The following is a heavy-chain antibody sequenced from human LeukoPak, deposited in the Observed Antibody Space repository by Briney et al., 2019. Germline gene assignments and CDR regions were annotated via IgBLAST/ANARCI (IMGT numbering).Heavy chain of an antibody. CDR3: AREDWNDGFDY. Sequence: PSETLSLTCTVSGGSISSYYWSWIRQPPGKGLEWIGRIYTSGSTNYNLSLKSRVTISVDTSKNQFSLKLTSVTATDTALYYCAREDWNDGFDYWGQGTLVTVSS. CDR2: IYTSGST. V-gene: IGHV4-4*08. CDR1: GGSISSYY. D-gene: IGHD1-1*01. J-gene: IGHJ4*02.